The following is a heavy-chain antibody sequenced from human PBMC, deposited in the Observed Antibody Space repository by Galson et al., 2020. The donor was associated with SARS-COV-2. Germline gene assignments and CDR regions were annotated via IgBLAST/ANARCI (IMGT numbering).Heavy chain of an antibody. Sequence: SETLSLTCTVSGGSISSSSYYWGWIRQPPGKGLEWIGSIYYSGSTNYNPSLKSRVTISGDTSKNQFSLKLSSVTAADTAVYYCARSERGYSYGSVDYGGQGTLVTVSS. J-gene: IGHJ4*02. CDR2: IYYSGST. V-gene: IGHV4-39*01. CDR3: ARSERGYSYGSVDY. CDR1: GGSISSSSYY. D-gene: IGHD5-18*01.